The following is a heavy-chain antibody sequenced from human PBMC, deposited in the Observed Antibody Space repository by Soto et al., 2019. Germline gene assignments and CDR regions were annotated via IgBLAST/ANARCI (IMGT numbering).Heavy chain of an antibody. CDR1: GGTFSSYV. Sequence: ASVKVSCKASGGTFSSYVISWVRQAPGQGLEWMGGIIPIFGTANYAQKFQGRVTITADKSTSTAYMELSSLRSEDTAVYYCAQILDCSGGSCYRPRFDYWGQGTLVTVSS. J-gene: IGHJ4*02. D-gene: IGHD2-15*01. CDR2: IIPIFGTA. V-gene: IGHV1-69*06. CDR3: AQILDCSGGSCYRPRFDY.